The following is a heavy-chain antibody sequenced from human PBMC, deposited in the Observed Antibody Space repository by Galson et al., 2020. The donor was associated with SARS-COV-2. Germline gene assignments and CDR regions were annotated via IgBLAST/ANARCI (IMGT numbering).Heavy chain of an antibody. CDR3: VKAADFLWFGESRSMDV. CDR1: GFTFTNYG. CDR2: ISYEGSKK. Sequence: GGSLRLSCAASGFTFTNYGMHWVRQAPGKGLEWVAVISYEGSKKYYEDSLKGRFTISRDSSKNTLYLQMSSLSAEDTAVYFCVKAADFLWFGESRSMDVWGQGTTVTVSS. V-gene: IGHV3-30*18. J-gene: IGHJ6*02. D-gene: IGHD3-10*01.